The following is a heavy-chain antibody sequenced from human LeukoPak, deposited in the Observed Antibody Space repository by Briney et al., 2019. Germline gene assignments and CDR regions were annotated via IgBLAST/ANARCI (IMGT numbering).Heavy chain of an antibody. J-gene: IGHJ4*02. V-gene: IGHV4-59*01. Sequence: SETLSPTCTVSGGSIRNYYWTWIRQPPGKGLECIGYMYNSGSTNYNPSLKSRVTISADTSKNQFSLKLNSVTAADTAVYYCARSSGYDCFDYWGQGTLVTVSS. D-gene: IGHD5-12*01. CDR1: GGSIRNYY. CDR3: ARSSGYDCFDY. CDR2: MYNSGST.